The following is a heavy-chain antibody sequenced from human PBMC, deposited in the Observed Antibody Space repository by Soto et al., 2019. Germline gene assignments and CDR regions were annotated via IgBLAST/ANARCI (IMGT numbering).Heavy chain of an antibody. Sequence: ASVKVSCKASGYTFASYGISWVRQAPGQGLEWMGWISTYIGNTKHAKRVQGRVTMTTDTSTTTAYMELSRLRSDDTAVYYCARAKGVDTATNYDYWGQGTLVTVSS. V-gene: IGHV1-18*04. J-gene: IGHJ4*02. D-gene: IGHD5-18*01. CDR1: GYTFASYG. CDR3: ARAKGVDTATNYDY. CDR2: ISTYIGNT.